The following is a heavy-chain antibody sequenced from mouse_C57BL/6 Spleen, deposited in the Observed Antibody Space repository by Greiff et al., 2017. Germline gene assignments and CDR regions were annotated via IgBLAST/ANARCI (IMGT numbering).Heavy chain of an antibody. D-gene: IGHD2-5*01. Sequence: EVQLQQSGPELVKPGASVKLSCKASGYSFTDYNMNWVKQSNGKSLEWIGVINPNYGTTSYNQKFKGKATFTVDQSSSTAYMQLNSLTSEDSAVYYYARKGAYYNKEDAMDYWGQGTSVTVSS. CDR1: GYSFTDYN. CDR2: INPNYGTT. J-gene: IGHJ4*01. V-gene: IGHV1-39*01. CDR3: ARKGAYYNKEDAMDY.